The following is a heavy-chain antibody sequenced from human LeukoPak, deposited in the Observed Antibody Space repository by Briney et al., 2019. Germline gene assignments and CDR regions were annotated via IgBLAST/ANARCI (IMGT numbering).Heavy chain of an antibody. CDR2: INSDGSST. CDR3: ARDLGFWSAPREYYYYGMDV. D-gene: IGHD3-3*01. J-gene: IGHJ6*02. CDR1: GFTLSSYW. Sequence: GRSLRPSCAASGFTLSSYWTHWVRQAPGEGLVWVSRINSDGSSTSYADSVKGRFTISRDNAKNTLYLQMNSLRAEDTAVYYCARDLGFWSAPREYYYYGMDVWGQGTTVTVSS. V-gene: IGHV3-74*01.